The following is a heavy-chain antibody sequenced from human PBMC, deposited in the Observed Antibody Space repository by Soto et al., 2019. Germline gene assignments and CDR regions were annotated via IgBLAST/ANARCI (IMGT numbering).Heavy chain of an antibody. CDR1: GFTFSDHF. D-gene: IGHD2-8*01. J-gene: IGHJ4*02. CDR3: ARLMGTSFDL. CDR2: ARSKVYSYTT. V-gene: IGHV3-72*01. Sequence: GGSLRLSCAASGFTFSDHFMDWVRQAPGKGLEWVGRARSKVYSYTTAYAASVKGRFTISRDDSKNSLYLEMNSLKTEHTAVYFCARLMGTSFDLWGQGTLVTASS.